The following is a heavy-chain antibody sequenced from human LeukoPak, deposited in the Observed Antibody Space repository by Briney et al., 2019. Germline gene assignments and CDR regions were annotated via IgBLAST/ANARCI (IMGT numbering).Heavy chain of an antibody. CDR3: ASTTRGGTYYYYMDV. V-gene: IGHV4-59*01. CDR1: GGFITAYY. Sequence: SETLSLTCTVSGGFITAYYWSWIRQPPGKGLEWIGYVYYTGSTEYNPSLRSRVTISLEMSKHQFSLNLTSVTAADTAIYFCASTTRGGTYYYYMDVWGKGTTVTISS. CDR2: VYYTGST. J-gene: IGHJ6*03. D-gene: IGHD1-1*01.